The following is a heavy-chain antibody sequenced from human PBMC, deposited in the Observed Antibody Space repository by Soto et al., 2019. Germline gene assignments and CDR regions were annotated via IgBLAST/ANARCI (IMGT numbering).Heavy chain of an antibody. CDR3: ARHQWDHPFDY. CDR2: IYYSGST. J-gene: IGHJ4*02. V-gene: IGHV4-59*08. D-gene: IGHD1-26*01. CDR1: GGSISSYY. Sequence: SETLSLTCTVSGGSISSYYWSWIRQPPGKGLEWIGYIYYSGSTNYNPSLKSRVTISVDTSKNQFSLKLSSVTAADTAVYYCARHQWDHPFDYWGQGTLVTVSS.